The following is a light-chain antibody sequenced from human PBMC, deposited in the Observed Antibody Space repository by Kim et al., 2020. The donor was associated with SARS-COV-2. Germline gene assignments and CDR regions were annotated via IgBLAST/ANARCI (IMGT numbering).Light chain of an antibody. CDR1: SLRSYY. Sequence: VALGQTVRITCQGDSLRSYYATWYQQKPGQAPVVVIYGKNNRPSGIPGRFSGSSSGNTASLTITGTQAGDEAGYFCNSRDSNDNVVFGGGTKVTVL. CDR3: NSRDSNDNVV. J-gene: IGLJ2*01. CDR2: GKN. V-gene: IGLV3-19*01.